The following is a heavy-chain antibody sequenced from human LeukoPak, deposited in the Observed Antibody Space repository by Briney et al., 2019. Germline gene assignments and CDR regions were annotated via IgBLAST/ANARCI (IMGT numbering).Heavy chain of an antibody. CDR3: ARHNQSKYRYFDY. D-gene: IGHD2/OR15-2a*01. V-gene: IGHV1-18*01. CDR1: GYTFTSYG. CDR2: ISAYNGNT. Sequence: GASVKVPCKASGYTFTSYGISWVRQAPGQGLEWMGWISAYNGNTNYAQKLQGRITMTRDTSTSTVYMELSSLRSEDTAVYYCARHNQSKYRYFDYWGQGTLVTVSS. J-gene: IGHJ4*02.